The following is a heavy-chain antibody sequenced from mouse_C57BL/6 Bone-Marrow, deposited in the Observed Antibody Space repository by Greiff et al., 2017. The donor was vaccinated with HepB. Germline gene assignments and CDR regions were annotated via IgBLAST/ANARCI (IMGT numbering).Heavy chain of an antibody. CDR2: INPSSGYT. D-gene: IGHD2-2*01. CDR3: ARTTMVTTGGYYYAMDY. V-gene: IGHV1-4*01. J-gene: IGHJ4*01. Sequence: VKLQESGAELARPGASVKMSCKASGYTFTSYTMHWVKQRPGQGLEWIGYINPSSGYTKYNQKFKDKATLTADKSSSTAYMQLSSLTSEDSAVYYCARTTMVTTGGYYYAMDYWGQGTSVTVSS. CDR1: GYTFTSYT.